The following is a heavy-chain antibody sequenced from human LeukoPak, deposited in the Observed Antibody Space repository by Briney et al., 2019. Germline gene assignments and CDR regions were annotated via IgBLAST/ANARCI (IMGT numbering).Heavy chain of an antibody. V-gene: IGHV3-30-3*01. CDR2: IASDGSHT. CDR3: ARVGRDY. Sequence: GGSLRLSCAASGFTFSTYFMHWVRQAPGKGLEWVADIASDGSHTFYVESVKGRFTISRDNSKNSLYLQMNSLRAEDTAVYYCARVGRDYWGQGTLVTVSS. CDR1: GFTFSTYF. D-gene: IGHD3-16*01. J-gene: IGHJ4*02.